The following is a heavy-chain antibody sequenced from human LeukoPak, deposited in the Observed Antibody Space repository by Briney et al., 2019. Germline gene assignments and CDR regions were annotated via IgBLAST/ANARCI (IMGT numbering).Heavy chain of an antibody. D-gene: IGHD6-13*01. J-gene: IGHJ4*02. CDR2: IYNSGST. Sequence: PSETLSLTCTVSGDSFSYFYWSWIRQPPGKGLEWIGYIYNSGSTNYNPSLKSRVTISLDTPKNQFSLKLSSVTAADTAVYYCARGVVAAAGRTFDFWGQGTLVTVSS. CDR3: ARGVVAAAGRTFDF. CDR1: GDSFSYFY. V-gene: IGHV4-59*01.